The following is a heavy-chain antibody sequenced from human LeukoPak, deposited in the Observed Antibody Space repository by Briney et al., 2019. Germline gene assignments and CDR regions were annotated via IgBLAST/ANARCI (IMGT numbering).Heavy chain of an antibody. V-gene: IGHV3-30*04. CDR3: AREGSGSNYYYMDV. CDR2: ISYDGSNK. J-gene: IGHJ6*03. Sequence: GGSLRLSCAASGFTFSSYAMHWVRQAPGKGLEWVAVISYDGSNKYYADSVKGRFTISRDNSKNTLYLQMNSLRAEDTAVYYCAREGSGSNYYYMDVWGKGTTVTVSS. D-gene: IGHD3-22*01. CDR1: GFTFSSYA.